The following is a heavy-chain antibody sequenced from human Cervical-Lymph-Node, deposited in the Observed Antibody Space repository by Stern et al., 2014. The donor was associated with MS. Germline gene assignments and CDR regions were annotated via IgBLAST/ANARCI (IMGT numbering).Heavy chain of an antibody. J-gene: IGHJ6*02. CDR1: GGTFSNYA. CDR2: IIPICGTA. D-gene: IGHD6-13*01. V-gene: IGHV1-69*12. Sequence: QVQLVQSGAEVKKPGSSVKVSCKASGGTFSNYAMSWVRQAPGQGHEWLGVIIPICGTANYAQKFQGRVTITADESTSTAYMELSSLRSEDTAVYYCARDTSYSSSWYPTYYGMDVWGQGTTVTVSS. CDR3: ARDTSYSSSWYPTYYGMDV.